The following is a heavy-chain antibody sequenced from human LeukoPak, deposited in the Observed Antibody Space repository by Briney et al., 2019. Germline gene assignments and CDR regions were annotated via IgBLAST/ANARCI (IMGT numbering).Heavy chain of an antibody. Sequence: SETLSLTCTVSGGSISPYYWTWIRQPPGKGLEWVWYIRDIDNADYNPSLKSRVTMSIDASKTQFSLRLLSVPAADTAVYYCVTPGQSSWWVYFKYWGQGTAVPVSS. CDR3: VTPGQSSWWVYFKY. CDR2: IRDIDNA. V-gene: IGHV4-4*09. J-gene: IGHJ4*02. CDR1: GGSISPYY. D-gene: IGHD2-15*01.